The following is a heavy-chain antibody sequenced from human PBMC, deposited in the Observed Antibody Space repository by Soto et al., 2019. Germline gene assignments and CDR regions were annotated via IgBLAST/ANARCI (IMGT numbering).Heavy chain of an antibody. CDR3: ARVPDY. Sequence: PSDSLSLAGAFSGGSVRSGGFSWSWIRQPPGKGLEWIGYMYHSGSTYYNPSLKSRVTISIDRSKNQFSLKLSSVTAADTAVYYCARVPDYWVQGILDTVSS. CDR2: MYHSGST. V-gene: IGHV4-30-2*01. D-gene: IGHD2-2*01. J-gene: IGHJ4*02. CDR1: GGSVRSGGFS.